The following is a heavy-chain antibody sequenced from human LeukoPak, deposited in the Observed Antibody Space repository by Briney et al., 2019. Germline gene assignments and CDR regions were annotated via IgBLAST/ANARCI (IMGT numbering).Heavy chain of an antibody. CDR3: ARDAKYYYGSRTYFFFEY. D-gene: IGHD3-10*01. CDR1: GVSISSSNSY. J-gene: IGHJ4*02. V-gene: IGHV4-39*07. CDR2: IYYSGNT. Sequence: SETLSLTCTVSGVSISSSNSYWGWIRQPPGKGLEWIGSIYYSGNTYYNASLKSQVTMSIDTSKNQFSLKLNSVTAADTAIYYCARDAKYYYGSRTYFFFEYWGQGTPLSVSS.